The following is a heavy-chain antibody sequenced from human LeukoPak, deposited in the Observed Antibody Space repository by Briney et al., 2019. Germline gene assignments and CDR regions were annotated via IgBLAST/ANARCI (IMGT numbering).Heavy chain of an antibody. CDR1: GDSSSSSPSL. CDR2: IRHTGTT. V-gene: IGHV4-39*01. Sequence: NASETLSLTCTLSGDSSSSSPSLWGWIRQPPGKGLEWIGSIRHTGTTYYNPSLMSRVAVSVDTSKNQLSLRLSSVTAADSAVYFCARHDDSGDNSQVEGFDVWGQGTMVTVSS. D-gene: IGHD4-23*01. J-gene: IGHJ3*01. CDR3: ARHDDSGDNSQVEGFDV.